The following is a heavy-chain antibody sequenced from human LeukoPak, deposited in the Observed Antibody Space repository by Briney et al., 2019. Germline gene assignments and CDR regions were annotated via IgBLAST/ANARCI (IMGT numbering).Heavy chain of an antibody. D-gene: IGHD3-10*01. J-gene: IGHJ6*02. CDR1: GFTVSSNY. CDR2: TYSGGNT. V-gene: IGHV3-53*05. CDR3: ARGQPVRGVIYYGMDV. Sequence: GGSLRLSCAASGFTVSSNYMSWVRQAPGKGLEWVSITYSGGNTYYADSVKGRFSISRDNSKNTLYLQMNSLRSEDTAVYYCARGQPVRGVIYYGMDVWGQGTTVTVSS.